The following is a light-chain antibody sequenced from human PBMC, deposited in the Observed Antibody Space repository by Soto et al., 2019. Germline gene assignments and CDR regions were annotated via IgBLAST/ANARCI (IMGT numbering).Light chain of an antibody. Sequence: QSVLTQPPSASGTPGQRVTISCSGSSANIGSSTVNWYQHLPGTAPKLLIYSNNARSSGVPDRFAGSKCGTSASLAISGLQSEDEADYYCAAWDDSLNGVEFGGGTQLTVL. CDR3: AAWDDSLNGVE. J-gene: IGLJ2*01. CDR2: SNN. CDR1: SANIGSST. V-gene: IGLV1-44*01.